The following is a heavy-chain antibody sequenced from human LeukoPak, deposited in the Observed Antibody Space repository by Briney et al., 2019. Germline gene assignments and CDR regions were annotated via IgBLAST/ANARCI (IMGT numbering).Heavy chain of an antibody. CDR3: ARDGTGTTSDQRFDY. CDR1: GFTFSSYW. CDR2: IKQDGSEK. J-gene: IGHJ4*02. D-gene: IGHD1-1*01. V-gene: IGHV3-7*01. Sequence: GGSLRLSCAASGFTFSSYWMSWVRQAPGKGLEWVANIKQDGSEKYYVDSVKGRFTISRDNAKNSLYLQMNSLRAEDTAVYYCARDGTGTTSDQRFDYWGQGTLVTVSS.